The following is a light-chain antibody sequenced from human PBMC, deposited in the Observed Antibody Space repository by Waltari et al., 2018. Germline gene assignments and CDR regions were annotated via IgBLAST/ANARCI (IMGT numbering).Light chain of an antibody. CDR2: WAS. V-gene: IGKV4-1*01. J-gene: IGKJ4*01. CDR3: QQYYSTPLT. Sequence: DIVMTQSPDSLAVSLGERATINCKSSQSVLLSSNNKNYLAWYQQKPGQPPKLLIYWASARESGVPDRFSGSGSGTYFSLTISSLQAEDVAIYYCQQYYSTPLTFGGGTKVEIK. CDR1: QSVLLSSNNKNY.